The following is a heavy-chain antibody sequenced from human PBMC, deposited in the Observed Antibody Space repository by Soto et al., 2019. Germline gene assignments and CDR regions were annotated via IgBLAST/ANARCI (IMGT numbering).Heavy chain of an antibody. Sequence: GASVKVSCTASGGSFSSFAFSWVRQAPGQGLEWMGGIIPMFGSANYAQEFLGRVTFTADDSTSAAYMEISGLTFEDTAFYYCARVRVPNAFDIWGQGTMVTVSS. CDR1: GGSFSSFA. V-gene: IGHV1-69*13. CDR3: ARVRVPNAFDI. CDR2: IIPMFGSA. J-gene: IGHJ3*02.